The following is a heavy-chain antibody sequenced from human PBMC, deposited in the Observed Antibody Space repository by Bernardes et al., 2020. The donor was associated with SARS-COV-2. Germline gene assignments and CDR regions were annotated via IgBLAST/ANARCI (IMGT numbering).Heavy chain of an antibody. CDR1: GFSFSNSW. V-gene: IGHV3-21*01. CDR2: ITSSSGYI. D-gene: IGHD1-26*01. CDR3: ARDRGGSFYDY. Sequence: LRLSCAASGFSFSNSWMSWVRQAPGKGLEWVSSITSSSGYIYYADSVKGRFTISRDNAKNSLYLQMDSLRAEDTAIYYCARDRGGSFYDYWGQGTLVTVSS. J-gene: IGHJ4*02.